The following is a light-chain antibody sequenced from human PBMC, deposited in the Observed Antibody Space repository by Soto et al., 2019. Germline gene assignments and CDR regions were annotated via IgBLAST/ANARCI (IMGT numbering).Light chain of an antibody. CDR3: QQRINWPPA. CDR2: DAS. CDR1: QSVSSY. Sequence: EIMLTQSPATLSLSPGERATLSCRASQSVSSYLAWYQQKPGQAPRLLIYDASTRATGIPARFSGSGSGTDFTLTISSLEPEDFALYYCQQRINWPPAFGQGTRLELK. V-gene: IGKV3-11*01. J-gene: IGKJ5*01.